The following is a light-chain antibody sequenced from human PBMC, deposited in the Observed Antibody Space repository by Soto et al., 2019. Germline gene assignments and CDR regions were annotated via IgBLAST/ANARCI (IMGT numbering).Light chain of an antibody. CDR2: DAS. CDR1: QGIGDT. Sequence: EVVMTQSPATVSLSPCDGVTLSCRASQGIGDTLAWYQHKPGQAPRLLIYDASNRATGIPARFSGSGSGTDFTLTISSLEPEDFAVYYCQQRSNWLWTFGQGTKVDI. CDR3: QQRSNWLWT. V-gene: IGKV3D-11*01. J-gene: IGKJ1*01.